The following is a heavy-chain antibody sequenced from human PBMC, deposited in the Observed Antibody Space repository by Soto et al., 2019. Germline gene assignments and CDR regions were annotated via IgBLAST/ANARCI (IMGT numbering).Heavy chain of an antibody. V-gene: IGHV4-59*08. CDR3: AGLQSMRLSGLDP. CDR1: GGSMISYY. J-gene: IGHJ5*02. Sequence: PSETLSLTCTVSGGSMISYYWSWIRQPPGRGLEWIGFIYYAGSTKYNPSLNSRVTISVDTSKNQFSLKLSSVTAADTAVYYCAGLQSMRLSGLDPWGQGTLVTVSS. D-gene: IGHD3-16*02. CDR2: IYYAGST.